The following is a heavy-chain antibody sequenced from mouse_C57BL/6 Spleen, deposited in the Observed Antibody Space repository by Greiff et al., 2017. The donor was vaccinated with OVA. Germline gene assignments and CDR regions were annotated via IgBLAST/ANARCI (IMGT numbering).Heavy chain of an antibody. CDR3: ARADDYDGGYFDY. V-gene: IGHV3-6*01. Sequence: ESGPGLVKPSQSLSLTCSVTGYSITSGYYWNWIRQFPGNKLEWMGYISYDGSNNYNPSLKNRISITRDTSKNQFFLKLNSVTTEDTATYYCARADDYDGGYFDYWGQGTTLTVSS. D-gene: IGHD2-4*01. J-gene: IGHJ2*01. CDR2: ISYDGSN. CDR1: GYSITSGYY.